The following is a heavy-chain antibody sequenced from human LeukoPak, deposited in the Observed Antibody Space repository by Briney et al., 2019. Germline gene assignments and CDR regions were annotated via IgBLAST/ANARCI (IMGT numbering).Heavy chain of an antibody. V-gene: IGHV3-30*18. J-gene: IGHJ4*02. CDR3: AKGGRLLRFFDWLLD. CDR2: ISYDGTNK. CDR1: GFRFKKYG. D-gene: IGHD3-9*01. Sequence: GSLRLSCAASGFRFKKYGMHLVRQAPGKGLGWVAVISYDGTNKYYADSVEGRFTVSRDNSKNTLYLQMNSLRPEDTAVFYCAKGGRLLRFFDWLLDWGQGTLVTVSS.